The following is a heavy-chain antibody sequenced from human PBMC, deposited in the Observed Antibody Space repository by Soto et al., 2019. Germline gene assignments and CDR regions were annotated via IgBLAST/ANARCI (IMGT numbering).Heavy chain of an antibody. J-gene: IGHJ4*02. D-gene: IGHD6-6*01. CDR2: VDWDDDK. V-gene: IGHV2-70*01. Sequence: GSGPTLVNPTQPLTLTCTFSGFSLRTSGMCVSWIRQPPGKALEWLALVDWDDDKYYNTSLRTRLTISRDTSKNQVILTMTNMDPVDTATYYCARRAAYSSSYFFDYWGQGSLVTVSS. CDR3: ARRAAYSSSYFFDY. CDR1: GFSLRTSGMC.